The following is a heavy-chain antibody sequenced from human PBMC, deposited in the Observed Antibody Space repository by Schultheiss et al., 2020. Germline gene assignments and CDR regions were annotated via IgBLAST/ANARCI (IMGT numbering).Heavy chain of an antibody. CDR1: GFSLSTSGMC. CDR2: IYWDDDK. D-gene: IGHD5-12*01. J-gene: IGHJ4*02. V-gene: IGHV2-5*08. CDR3: AHRAHSGTMGRFDY. Sequence: SGPTLLKPTQTLTLTCTFSGFSLSTSGMCVSWIRQPPGKALEWLALIYWDDDKRYSPSLKSRLTITKDTSKNQVVLTMTNMDPVDTATYYCAHRAHSGTMGRFDYWGQGTLVTVSS.